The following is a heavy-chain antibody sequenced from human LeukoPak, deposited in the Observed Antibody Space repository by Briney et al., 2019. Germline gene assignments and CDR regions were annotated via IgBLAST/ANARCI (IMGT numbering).Heavy chain of an antibody. J-gene: IGHJ4*02. CDR3: ARGPYCSGGSCHFDY. CDR1: GGSISSSNW. CDR2: IYHSGST. Sequence: SETLSLTCAVSGGSISSSNWWIWVRQPPGKGPEWIGEIYHSGSTNYNPSLKSRVTISVDKSKNQFSLKLTSVTAADTAVYYCARGPYCSGGSCHFDYWGQGTLVTVSS. V-gene: IGHV4-4*02. D-gene: IGHD2-15*01.